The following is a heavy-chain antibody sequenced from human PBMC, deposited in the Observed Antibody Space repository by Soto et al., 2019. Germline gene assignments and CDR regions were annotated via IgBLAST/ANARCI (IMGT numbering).Heavy chain of an antibody. D-gene: IGHD3-10*01. CDR3: ARKEHYYGSATLGYYGMDV. Sequence: ASVKVSCKASGGTFSSYAISWVRQAPGQGLEWMGGIIPIFGTANYAQKFQGRVTITADESTSTAYMELSSLRSEDTAVYYCARKEHYYGSATLGYYGMDVWGQGTTVTVSS. V-gene: IGHV1-69*13. J-gene: IGHJ6*02. CDR1: GGTFSSYA. CDR2: IIPIFGTA.